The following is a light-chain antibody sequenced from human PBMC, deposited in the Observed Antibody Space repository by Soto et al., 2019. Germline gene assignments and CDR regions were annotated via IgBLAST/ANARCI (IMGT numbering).Light chain of an antibody. CDR2: DAS. J-gene: IGKJ1*01. CDR3: QQYQNLWT. Sequence: EKGMTQAPATLSVSPGERVSPSCRASQTVPSRIAWYQQKPGQAPSLLIYDASNRATGIPARFSGSGSGTEFTLTISSLQSEDFALYYCQQYQNLWTFGQGTKVDIK. V-gene: IGKV3D-15*01. CDR1: QTVPSR.